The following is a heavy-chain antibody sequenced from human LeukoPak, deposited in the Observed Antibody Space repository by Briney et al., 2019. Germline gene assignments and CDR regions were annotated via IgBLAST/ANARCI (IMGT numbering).Heavy chain of an antibody. J-gene: IGHJ4*02. CDR2: IYYIGAI. CDR1: GASINISY. CDR3: ARGSGILLFDG. D-gene: IGHD2/OR15-2a*01. Sequence: SDTLSLTCTVSGASINISYWSWIRQPPGRGLEWLGYIYYIGAINNKPTLRRTVTISVDRTKSQFSLRLRSVTAADTAVYYCARGSGILLFDGWSQRSLVTV. V-gene: IGHV4-59*07.